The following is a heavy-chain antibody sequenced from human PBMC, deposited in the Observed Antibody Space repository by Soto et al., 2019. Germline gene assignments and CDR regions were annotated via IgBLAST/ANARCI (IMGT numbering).Heavy chain of an antibody. Sequence: ASVKVSCKASGYTFSSYAMHCVRQAPGQRLEWMGWINAGYGNTKSSQKFQDRVTISRDTSASTAYMELTSLRSEDTAVYYCARDTGDGTFDFWGQGTLVTVSS. J-gene: IGHJ4*02. CDR3: ARDTGDGTFDF. D-gene: IGHD7-27*01. CDR1: GYTFSSYA. CDR2: INAGYGNT. V-gene: IGHV1-3*01.